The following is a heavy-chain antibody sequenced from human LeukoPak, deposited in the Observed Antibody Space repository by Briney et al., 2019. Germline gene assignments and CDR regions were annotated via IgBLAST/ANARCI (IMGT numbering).Heavy chain of an antibody. CDR3: ARDRDVYSSRWNRNFAY. CDR2: IWYDGSNK. J-gene: IGHJ4*02. V-gene: IGHV3-33*01. D-gene: IGHD6-13*01. CDR1: GFTFSNYG. Sequence: GGSLRLSCAASGFTFSNYGMHWVRQAPGKGLEWVAIIWYDGSNKYYADSVKGRFTISRDNSKNTLYLQMNSLRAEDTAVYYCARDRDVYSSRWNRNFAYWGQGALVTVSA.